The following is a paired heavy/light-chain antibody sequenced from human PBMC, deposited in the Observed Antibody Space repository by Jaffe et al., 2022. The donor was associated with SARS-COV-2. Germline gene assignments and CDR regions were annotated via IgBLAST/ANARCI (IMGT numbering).Heavy chain of an antibody. V-gene: IGHV4-31*03. CDR2: IYNGGNP. Sequence: QVQLQESGPGLEKPSQTLSLTCTVSGASTNSGGYHWHWIRQHPGKGLEWIGYIYNGGNPRYNPSLKSRATILVDTSNNQLSLKLSSMTAADTAVYYCVRDNDSSGIGSFEDWGQGTLVTVSS. CDR3: VRDNDSSGIGSFED. J-gene: IGHJ4*02. D-gene: IGHD3-10*01. CDR1: GASTNSGGYH.
Light chain of an antibody. V-gene: IGKV4-1*01. J-gene: IGKJ2*01. CDR3: QQYYYVPYI. Sequence: DTVMTQSPASLAVSLGERATINCKSSQNLLYSSDNKNYLAWYQQKPGQPPKLLIYWASIRESGVPDRFSGSGSGTDFTLTISSPQAEDVAIYYCQQYYYVPYIFGQGTKLEIK. CDR1: QNLLYSSDNKNY. CDR2: WAS.